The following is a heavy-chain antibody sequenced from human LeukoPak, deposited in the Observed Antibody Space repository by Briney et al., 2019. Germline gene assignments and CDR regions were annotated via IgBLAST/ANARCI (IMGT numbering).Heavy chain of an antibody. Sequence: SVKVSCKASGGTFSSYAISWVRQAPGQGLEWMGRIIPILGIANYAQKFQGRVTITADKSTSTAYMELSSLRSEDTAVYYCAREVGVGYFDYWGQGTLVTVSS. CDR3: AREVGVGYFDY. CDR2: IIPILGIA. J-gene: IGHJ4*02. D-gene: IGHD1-26*01. CDR1: GGTFSSYA. V-gene: IGHV1-69*04.